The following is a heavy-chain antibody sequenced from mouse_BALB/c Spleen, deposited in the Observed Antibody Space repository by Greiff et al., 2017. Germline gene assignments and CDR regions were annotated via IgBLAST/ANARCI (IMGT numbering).Heavy chain of an antibody. Sequence: EVQLQESGGGLVKPGGSLKLSCAASGFTFSDYYMYWVRQTPEKRLEWVATISDGGSYTYYPDSVKGRFTISRDNAKNNLYLQMSSLKSEDTAMYYCAREGHDRAMDYWGQGTSVTVSS. D-gene: IGHD2-14*01. CDR3: AREGHDRAMDY. J-gene: IGHJ4*01. CDR1: GFTFSDYY. CDR2: ISDGGSYT. V-gene: IGHV5-4*02.